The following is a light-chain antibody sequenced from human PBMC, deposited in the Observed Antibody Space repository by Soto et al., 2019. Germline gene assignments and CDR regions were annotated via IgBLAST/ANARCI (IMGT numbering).Light chain of an antibody. CDR1: QSISSF. Sequence: DIQMTQSPSSLSASVGDRVTLTCRASQSISSFLNWYQQKPGKSPKVPIYGASSLQTGVPSRFSGSGSGTDFTLTISSLQPEDSATYYCQQSHSAWTFGQGTKVE. CDR2: GAS. J-gene: IGKJ1*01. V-gene: IGKV1-39*01. CDR3: QQSHSAWT.